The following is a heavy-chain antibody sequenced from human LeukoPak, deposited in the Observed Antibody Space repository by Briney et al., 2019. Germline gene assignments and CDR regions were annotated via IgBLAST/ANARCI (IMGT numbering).Heavy chain of an antibody. CDR2: IYYSGST. CDR3: ARSSGYYFFDY. CDR1: GGSISSYY. J-gene: IGHJ4*02. Sequence: PSETLSLTCTVSGGSISSYYWSWIRQPPGKGLEWIGYIYYSGSTNYNPSLKSRVTISVDTSKNQFSLKLSSATAADTAVYYCARSSGYYFFDYWGQGTLVTVSS. D-gene: IGHD3-22*01. V-gene: IGHV4-59*01.